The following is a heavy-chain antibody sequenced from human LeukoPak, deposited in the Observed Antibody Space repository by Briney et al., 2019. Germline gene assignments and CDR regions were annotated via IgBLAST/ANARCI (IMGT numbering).Heavy chain of an antibody. CDR3: ARHPYYYDSSVTSP. Sequence: SETLSLTCTVSGYSISSGYYWGWIRQPPGKGLEWIGSIYYSGSTYYNPSLKSRVTISVDTSKNQFSLKLSSVTAADTAVYYCARHPYYYDSSVTSPWGQGTLVTVSS. D-gene: IGHD3-22*01. CDR2: IYYSGST. J-gene: IGHJ5*02. CDR1: GYSISSGYY. V-gene: IGHV4-38-2*02.